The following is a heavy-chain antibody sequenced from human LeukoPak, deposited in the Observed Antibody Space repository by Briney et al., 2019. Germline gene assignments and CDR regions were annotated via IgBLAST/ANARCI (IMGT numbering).Heavy chain of an antibody. D-gene: IGHD6-19*01. V-gene: IGHV3-21*01. CDR2: ISSSSTYI. CDR3: SGSGWTGFDY. CDR1: GFTFRSYS. Sequence: GGSLRLSCAASGFTFRSYSMNWVRQAPGKGLEWVSSISSSSTYIYYADSVKGRFTISRDNAKNSLYLQMNSLRAEDTAVYYCSGSGWTGFDYWGQGTLVTVSS. J-gene: IGHJ4*02.